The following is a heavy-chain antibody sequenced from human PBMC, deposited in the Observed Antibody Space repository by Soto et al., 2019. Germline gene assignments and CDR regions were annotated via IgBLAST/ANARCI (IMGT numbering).Heavy chain of an antibody. CDR2: IYYSGST. Sequence: PSETLYLTCAVSGGSISSYYWSWIRQPPGKGLEWIGYIYYSGSTNYNPSLKSRVTISVDTSKNQFSLKLSSVTAADTAVYYCARAKARYFDWLSPPASDAFDIWGQGTMVTVSS. V-gene: IGHV4-59*01. J-gene: IGHJ3*02. D-gene: IGHD3-9*01. CDR1: GGSISSYY. CDR3: ARAKARYFDWLSPPASDAFDI.